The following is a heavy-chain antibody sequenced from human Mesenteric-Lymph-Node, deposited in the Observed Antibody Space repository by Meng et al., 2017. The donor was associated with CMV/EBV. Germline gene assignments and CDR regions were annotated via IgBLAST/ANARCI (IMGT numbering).Heavy chain of an antibody. J-gene: IGHJ4*02. CDR1: GLTFSRYV. Sequence: GGSLRLSCAASGLTFSRYVMSWVRQAPGKGLEWVSAVSGSGDRTYSADSVKGRFTISRDNSKNTLYLQMNSLRTEDTAVYYCAKFRSNSIAAATNYWGQGTLVTVSS. CDR3: AKFRSNSIAAATNY. CDR2: VSGSGDRT. D-gene: IGHD6-13*01. V-gene: IGHV3-23*01.